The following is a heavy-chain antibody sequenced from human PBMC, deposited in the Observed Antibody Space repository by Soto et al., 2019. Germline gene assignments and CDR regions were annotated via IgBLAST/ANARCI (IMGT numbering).Heavy chain of an antibody. J-gene: IGHJ6*02. CDR1: GFTFRSYA. CDR3: ARGDREDIAVVIGGRPGEYGVDV. CDR2: ISYDGSNK. Sequence: QVQLVESGGGVVQPGRSLRLSCAASGFTFRSYAMHWVRQAPGKGLECVAVISYDGSNKFYRDYVKGRFTISRDNSKNTLYLQINSLRYEDTAVYYCARGDREDIAVVIGGRPGEYGVDVWGQGTTVTVSS. D-gene: IGHD2-15*01. V-gene: IGHV3-30-3*01.